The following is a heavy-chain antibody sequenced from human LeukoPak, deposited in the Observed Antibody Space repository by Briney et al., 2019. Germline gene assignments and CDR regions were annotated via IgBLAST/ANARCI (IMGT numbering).Heavy chain of an antibody. CDR1: GGSFSGYY. CDR3: AGEWSDYYHYMDV. V-gene: IGHV4-59*12. D-gene: IGHD2-8*01. J-gene: IGHJ6*03. Sequence: SETLSLTCAAYGGSFSGYYWSWIRQPPGKGLEWIGRIYTSGNINYNPSLNYNPSLKSRVTMSVDTSKNQFSLKLSSVTAADTAVYYCAGEWSDYYHYMDVWGKGTMVTVSS. CDR2: IYTSGNI.